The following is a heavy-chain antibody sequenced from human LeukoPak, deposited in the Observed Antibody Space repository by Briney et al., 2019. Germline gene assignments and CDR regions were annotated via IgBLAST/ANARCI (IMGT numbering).Heavy chain of an antibody. Sequence: PGRSLRPSCAASGFTFNTYWMNWVRQAPGKGLEWVDNIKQDGSGKYYVDSLKGRFTISRDNAKNSLYLQMNSLRAEDTAVYYCARGQGAYWGQGTLVTVSS. CDR2: IKQDGSGK. D-gene: IGHD4/OR15-4a*01. CDR3: ARGQGAY. V-gene: IGHV3-7*01. CDR1: GFTFNTYW. J-gene: IGHJ4*02.